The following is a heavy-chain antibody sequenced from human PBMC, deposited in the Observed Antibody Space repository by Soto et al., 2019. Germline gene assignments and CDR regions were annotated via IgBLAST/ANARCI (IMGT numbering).Heavy chain of an antibody. CDR1: GGTFGSNV. J-gene: IGHJ4*02. CDR2: IMPIFGAA. CDR3: ATGARYCSGGSCYPDD. V-gene: IGHV1-69*06. Sequence: QVQLIQSGAELKKPGSSVKVSCKASGGTFGSNVISWVRQAPGQGLEWMGEIMPIFGAANKPQKFQGRLMITADTSTTTVYMELSSLGSEDTAVYFCATGARYCSGGSCYPDDWGQGTLVTVSS. D-gene: IGHD2-15*01.